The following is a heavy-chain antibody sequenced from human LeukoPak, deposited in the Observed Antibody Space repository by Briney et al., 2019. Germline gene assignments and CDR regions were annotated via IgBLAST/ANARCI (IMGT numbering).Heavy chain of an antibody. D-gene: IGHD6-13*01. J-gene: IGHJ4*02. Sequence: ASVKVSCKASGYTFTGYYMHWVRQAPGQGLEWMGWINPNSGGTNYTQKFQGRVTMTRDTSISTAYMELSRLRSDDTAVYYCASSIGSSWYGPLPSFDYWGQGTLVTVSS. CDR1: GYTFTGYY. V-gene: IGHV1-2*02. CDR2: INPNSGGT. CDR3: ASSIGSSWYGPLPSFDY.